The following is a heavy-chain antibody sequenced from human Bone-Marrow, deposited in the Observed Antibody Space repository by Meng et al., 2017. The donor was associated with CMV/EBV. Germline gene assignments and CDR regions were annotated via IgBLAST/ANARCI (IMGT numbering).Heavy chain of an antibody. CDR2: IYYSGST. D-gene: IGHD1-26*01. CDR1: GYSISSGYY. Sequence: SETLSLTCTVSGYSISSGYYWSWIRQPPGKGLEWIGYIYYSGSTNYNPSLKSRVTISVDTSKNQFSLKLSSVTAADTAVYYCARDYGIYWGQGTLVTVSS. J-gene: IGHJ4*02. V-gene: IGHV4-61*01. CDR3: ARDYGIY.